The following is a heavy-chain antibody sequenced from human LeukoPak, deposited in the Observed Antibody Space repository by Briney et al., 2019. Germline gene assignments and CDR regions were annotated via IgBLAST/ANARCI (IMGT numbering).Heavy chain of an antibody. V-gene: IGHV1-69*06. CDR2: IIPIFGTA. CDR1: GGTFSSYA. J-gene: IGHJ6*03. Sequence: GASVEVSCKASGGTFSSYAISWVRQAPGQGLEWMGGIIPIFGTANYAQKFQGRVTITADKSTSTAYMELSSLRSEDTAVYYCAREGGGYYDSSGYHPYYYYYYMDVWGKGTTVTVSS. D-gene: IGHD3-22*01. CDR3: AREGGGYYDSSGYHPYYYYYYMDV.